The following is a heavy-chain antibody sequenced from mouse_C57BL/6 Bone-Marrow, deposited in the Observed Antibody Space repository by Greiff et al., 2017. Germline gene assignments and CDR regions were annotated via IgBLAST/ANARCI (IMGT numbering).Heavy chain of an antibody. CDR3: ARRGSSYAMDY. Sequence: VQLQQSGAELARPGASVKLSCKASGYTFTSYGISWVKQRTGQGLEWIGEIYPRSGNTYYNEKFKGKATLTAEKSSSTAYMELRSLTSEDSAVYFCARRGSSYAMDYWGQGTSVTVSS. D-gene: IGHD1-1*01. J-gene: IGHJ4*01. CDR2: IYPRSGNT. CDR1: GYTFTSYG. V-gene: IGHV1-81*01.